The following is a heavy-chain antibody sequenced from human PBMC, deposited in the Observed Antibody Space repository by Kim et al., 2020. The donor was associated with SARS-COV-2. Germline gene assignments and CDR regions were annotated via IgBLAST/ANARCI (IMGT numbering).Heavy chain of an antibody. Sequence: ASVKVSCKASGYTFTSYGISWVRQAPGQGLEWMGWISAYNGNTNYAQKLQGRVTMTTDTSTSTAYMELRSLRSDDTAVYYCARDQPTFGVVILHYGMDVWGQGTTVTVSS. J-gene: IGHJ6*02. CDR1: GYTFTSYG. D-gene: IGHD3-3*01. CDR3: ARDQPTFGVVILHYGMDV. V-gene: IGHV1-18*01. CDR2: ISAYNGNT.